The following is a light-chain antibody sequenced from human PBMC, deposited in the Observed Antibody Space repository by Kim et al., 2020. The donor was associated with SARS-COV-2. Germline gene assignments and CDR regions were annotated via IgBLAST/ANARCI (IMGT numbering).Light chain of an antibody. J-gene: IGLJ3*02. CDR2: QDS. CDR3: QAWDSSAL. Sequence: VSVSPGQTASITCSGDKLGDKYACWYQQKPGQSPGLVIYQDSKRPSGIPERFSGSNSGNTATLTISGTQAMDEADYYCQAWDSSALFGGGTQLTVL. CDR1: KLGDKY. V-gene: IGLV3-1*01.